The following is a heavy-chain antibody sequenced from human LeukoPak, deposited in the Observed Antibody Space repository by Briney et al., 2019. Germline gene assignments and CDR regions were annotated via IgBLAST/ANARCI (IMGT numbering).Heavy chain of an antibody. D-gene: IGHD3-16*01. Sequence: SETLSLTCTVSGGSISSYYWSWIRQPPGKGLEWIGYIYYSGSTNCNPSLKSRVTISVDTSKNQFSLKLSSVTAADTAVYYCARHEFGRALDYWGQGTLVTVSS. V-gene: IGHV4-59*08. CDR3: ARHEFGRALDY. CDR1: GGSISSYY. J-gene: IGHJ4*02. CDR2: IYYSGST.